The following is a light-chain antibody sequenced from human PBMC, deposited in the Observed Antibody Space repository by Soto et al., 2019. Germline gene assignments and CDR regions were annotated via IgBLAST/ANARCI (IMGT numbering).Light chain of an antibody. Sequence: AIQMTQSPSSLSASEGDRVTITCRASQGIGSDLGWYQQRPGKAPKLLIYGASSLQSGVPSRFSGSGSGTDFTLTISSLQPEDFATYYCLQDYNYPRTFGQGTKVDI. CDR3: LQDYNYPRT. V-gene: IGKV1-6*01. CDR2: GAS. CDR1: QGIGSD. J-gene: IGKJ1*01.